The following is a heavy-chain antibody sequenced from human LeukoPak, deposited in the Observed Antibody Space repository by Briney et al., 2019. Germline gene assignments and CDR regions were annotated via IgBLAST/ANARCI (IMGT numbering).Heavy chain of an antibody. CDR1: GFPFSSYG. CDR2: LVYDERS. J-gene: IGHJ4*02. D-gene: IGHD5-24*01. Sequence: GGSLRLSCAASGFPFSSYGMHWVRQAPGKGLEWVARLVYDERSDYANSVKGRFTISRDNSKNTLYLQMNSLRAEDTAVYYCARGAGYNYPYYFDYWGQGTLVTVSS. CDR3: ARGAGYNYPYYFDY. V-gene: IGHV3-33*05.